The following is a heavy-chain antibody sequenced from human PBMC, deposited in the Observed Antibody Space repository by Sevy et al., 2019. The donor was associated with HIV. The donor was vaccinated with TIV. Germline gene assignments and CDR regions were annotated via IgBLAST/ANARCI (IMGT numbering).Heavy chain of an antibody. J-gene: IGHJ4*02. CDR1: GYTLSDLS. D-gene: IGHD3-22*01. CDR3: ATLEYFYDTSGYSSGDY. Sequence: ASVKVSCKVSGYTLSDLSMYWVRQAPGKGLEWMGGLEPQDGETIYAQKFQGRVTMTEDKSTDTAYMELSILRSEDTAVYYCATLEYFYDTSGYSSGDYWGQGTLVTVSS. V-gene: IGHV1-24*01. CDR2: LEPQDGET.